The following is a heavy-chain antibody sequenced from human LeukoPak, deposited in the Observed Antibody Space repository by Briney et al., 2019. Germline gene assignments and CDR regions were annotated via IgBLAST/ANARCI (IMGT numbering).Heavy chain of an antibody. Sequence: GGSLRLSCAASGFSFSSYWMHWVRQAPGTGLVWFSRINRDETRTSYADSVKGRFTISRDNAKNTLYLQMNSLRAEDTAVYYCAREHVLAEYFDYWGQGTLVTVSS. CDR1: GFSFSSYW. J-gene: IGHJ4*02. D-gene: IGHD5/OR15-5a*01. CDR3: AREHVLAEYFDY. V-gene: IGHV3-74*01. CDR2: INRDETRT.